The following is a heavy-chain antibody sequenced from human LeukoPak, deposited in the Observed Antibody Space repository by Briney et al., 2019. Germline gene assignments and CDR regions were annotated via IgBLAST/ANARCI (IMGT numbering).Heavy chain of an antibody. Sequence: GGSLRLSCAASGFTFSDYYMSWIRQAPGKGLEWVSGFSGSGGSTYYADSVKGRFTISRDNSKNTLYLQMNSLRAEDMAVYYCARAGNIRFDYWGQGTLVTVSS. CDR3: ARAGNIRFDY. D-gene: IGHD1/OR15-1a*01. CDR1: GFTFSDYY. CDR2: FSGSGGST. J-gene: IGHJ4*02. V-gene: IGHV3-23*01.